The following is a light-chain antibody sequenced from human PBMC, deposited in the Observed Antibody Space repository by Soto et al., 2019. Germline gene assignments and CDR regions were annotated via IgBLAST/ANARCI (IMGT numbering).Light chain of an antibody. Sequence: QSVLTQPPSVSAAPGQKVTISCSGSSSNIGNNYVSWYQQLPGTAPKLLISDNNQRPSGIPDRFSGSKSGTSATLAITGLQTGDEADYYCGTWDDSLSAVVFGGGTKLTVL. J-gene: IGLJ2*01. CDR3: GTWDDSLSAVV. V-gene: IGLV1-51*01. CDR1: SSNIGNNY. CDR2: DNN.